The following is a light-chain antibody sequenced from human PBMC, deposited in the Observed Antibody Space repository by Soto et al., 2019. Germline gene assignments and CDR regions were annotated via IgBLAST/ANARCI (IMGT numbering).Light chain of an antibody. CDR1: SSDVGGYNF. J-gene: IGLJ2*01. Sequence: QSALTQPASVSGSPGQSITISCTGTSSDVGGYNFVSWYQQHPGKAPKLMIYEVSNRPSGVSNRFSGSKSGNTASLTISGLQAEDEADYYCNSYTSSRTLVVGGGTKVTVL. CDR2: EVS. V-gene: IGLV2-14*01. CDR3: NSYTSSRTLV.